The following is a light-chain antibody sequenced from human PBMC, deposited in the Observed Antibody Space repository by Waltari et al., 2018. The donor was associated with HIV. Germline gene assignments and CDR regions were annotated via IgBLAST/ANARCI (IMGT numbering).Light chain of an antibody. V-gene: IGKV3-11*01. CDR3: QQRTNWLWT. CDR1: QSVSTY. Sequence: EVLLTQSPATLSLSPGARATLSCRASQSVSTYLAWYQQKPGQAPRLLIYDASNRATGIPARFSGSGSGTDFTLTISSLEPEDFAFYYCQQRTNWLWTFGQGTRVEI. CDR2: DAS. J-gene: IGKJ1*01.